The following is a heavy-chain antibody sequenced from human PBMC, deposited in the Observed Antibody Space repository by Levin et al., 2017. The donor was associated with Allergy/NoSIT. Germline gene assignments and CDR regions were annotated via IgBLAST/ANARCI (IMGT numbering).Heavy chain of an antibody. J-gene: IGHJ3*01. D-gene: IGHD6-13*01. V-gene: IGHV4-59*03. Sequence: SETLSLTCIVSGGSISSYYWNWIRQSPGKGLEWLGYIHYTGSTKYNPSLQSRVTISVDTSKNQVSLKLTSVTAADTAVCYCATDASIGAAPDAFDFWGQGAMVTVSS. CDR1: GGSISSYY. CDR3: ATDASIGAAPDAFDF. CDR2: IHYTGST.